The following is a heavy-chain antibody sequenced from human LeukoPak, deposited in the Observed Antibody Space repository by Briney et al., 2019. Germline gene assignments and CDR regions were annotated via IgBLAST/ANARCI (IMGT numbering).Heavy chain of an antibody. V-gene: IGHV3-7*03. Sequence: GGSLRLSCAASGFTFSLYWMNWVRRAPGKGLEWVANIKQDGSEKNYVDSVKGRFTISRDNAKNSLYLQMNNLRVEDTAMYYCAGGTGFIIKDWGQGTLVAVSS. J-gene: IGHJ4*02. CDR3: AGGTGFIIKD. CDR1: GFTFSLYW. D-gene: IGHD3-9*01. CDR2: IKQDGSEK.